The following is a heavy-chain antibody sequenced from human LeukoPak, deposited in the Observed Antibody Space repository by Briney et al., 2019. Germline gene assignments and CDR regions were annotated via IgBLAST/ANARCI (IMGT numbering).Heavy chain of an antibody. CDR1: GGSFSGYY. D-gene: IGHD3-10*01. CDR3: ARAPVIMVRGVVMPNNKGEIAYYFDF. V-gene: IGHV4-34*01. CDR2: INHSGSI. Sequence: SETLSLTCAVYGGSFSGYYWSWIRQPPGKGLEWIGEINHSGSINYNPSLKSRVTMSVDTSKNQFSLKLTSVTAADTAVYYCARAPVIMVRGVVMPNNKGEIAYYFDFWGQGTLVTVSS. J-gene: IGHJ4*02.